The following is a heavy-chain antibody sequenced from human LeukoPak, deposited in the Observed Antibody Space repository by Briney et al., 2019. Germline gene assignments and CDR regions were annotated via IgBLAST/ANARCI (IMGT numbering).Heavy chain of an antibody. V-gene: IGHV4-30-4*01. CDR1: GGSISSDDDY. J-gene: IGHJ1*01. Sequence: SETLSLTCTVSGGSISSDDDYWSWIRQPPGKGLEWIGYIYYSGRAYYNPSLKSRLIISADTSKNHFSLKLNSVTAAGTAMYFCARAMVPHGNSLSDWGQGTLVTVSS. CDR2: IYYSGRA. D-gene: IGHD4-23*01. CDR3: ARAMVPHGNSLSD.